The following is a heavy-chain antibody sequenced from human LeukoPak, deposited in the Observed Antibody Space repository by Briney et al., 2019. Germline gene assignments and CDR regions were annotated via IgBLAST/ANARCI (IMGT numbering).Heavy chain of an antibody. CDR1: GFTFSSYS. V-gene: IGHV3-21*01. Sequence: GGSLRLSCAASGFTFSSYSMNWVRQAPGKGLQWVSSISSSSSYIYYADSVKGRFTISRDNAKNSLYLQMNSLRAEDTAVYYCARTADYYYGMDVWGQGTTVTVSS. CDR2: ISSSSSYI. D-gene: IGHD5-18*01. CDR3: ARTADYYYGMDV. J-gene: IGHJ6*02.